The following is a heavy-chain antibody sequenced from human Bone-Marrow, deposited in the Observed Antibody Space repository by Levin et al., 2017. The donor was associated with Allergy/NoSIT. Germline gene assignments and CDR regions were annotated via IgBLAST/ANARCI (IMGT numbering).Heavy chain of an antibody. D-gene: IGHD3-22*01. CDR3: AALRPLYYYDSSGTA. J-gene: IGHJ5*02. CDR1: GFTFSSYA. V-gene: IGHV3-30-3*01. CDR2: ISYDGSNK. Sequence: GGSLRLSCAASGFTFSSYAMHWVRQAPGKGLEWVAVISYDGSNKYYADSVKGRFTISRDNSKNTLYLQMNSLGAEDTAVYYCAALRPLYYYDSSGTAWGQGTLVTVSS.